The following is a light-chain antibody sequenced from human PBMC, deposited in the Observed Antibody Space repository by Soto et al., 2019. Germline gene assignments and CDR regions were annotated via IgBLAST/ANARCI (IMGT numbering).Light chain of an antibody. J-gene: IGKJ2*02. Sequence: EIILTQSPATLYLSPGDRATLSCRASQSVSHYLAWYQQKPGQAPRLLIYDVSNRATGIPARFSGSGSGTAVALTISSLEPEDFAVYFCQQRSEWPLCTFGQWTKLEIK. CDR1: QSVSHY. CDR2: DVS. V-gene: IGKV3-11*01. CDR3: QQRSEWPLCT.